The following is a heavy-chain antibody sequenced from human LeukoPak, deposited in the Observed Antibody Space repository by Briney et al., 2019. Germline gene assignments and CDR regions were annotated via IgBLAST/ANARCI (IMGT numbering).Heavy chain of an antibody. D-gene: IGHD6-13*01. Sequence: PGGSLRLSCAASGFTFSSYTMNWVRQAPGKGLEWVSGISWNSGIIGYADSVKGRFTIPRDNAKNSLYLQMNNLRAEDTAFYYCAKDTSSSWYGANDYWGQGTLVTVSS. CDR1: GFTFSSYT. J-gene: IGHJ4*02. CDR3: AKDTSSSWYGANDY. CDR2: ISWNSGII. V-gene: IGHV3-9*01.